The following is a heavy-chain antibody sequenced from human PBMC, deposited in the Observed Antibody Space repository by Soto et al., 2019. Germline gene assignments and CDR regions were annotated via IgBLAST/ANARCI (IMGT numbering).Heavy chain of an antibody. V-gene: IGHV2-70*11. CDR3: ARDHGQGLVHYYDFCFDG. CDR1: GFSLSTSGMC. D-gene: IGHD6-19*01. J-gene: IGHJ6*03. CDR2: IDWDDDK. Sequence: SGPTLVNPTQTLTLTCTFSGFSLSTSGMCVSWIRQPPGKALEWLARIDWDDDKYYSTSLKTRLTISKDTSKNQVVLTMTNMDPMEIATYYCARDHGQGLVHYYDFCFDGWGKGTTVTVS.